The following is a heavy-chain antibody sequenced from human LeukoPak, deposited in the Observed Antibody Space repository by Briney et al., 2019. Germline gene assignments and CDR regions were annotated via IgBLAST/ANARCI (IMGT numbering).Heavy chain of an antibody. Sequence: PSETLSLTCTVSGGSISSYYWSWIRQPPGKGLEWIGYIYCSGSTNYNPSLKSRVTISVDTSKNQFSLKLSSVTAADTAVYYCARGASGYDFWSGYWGAFDIWGQGTMVTVSS. J-gene: IGHJ3*02. CDR2: IYCSGST. V-gene: IGHV4-59*01. D-gene: IGHD3-3*01. CDR3: ARGASGYDFWSGYWGAFDI. CDR1: GGSISSYY.